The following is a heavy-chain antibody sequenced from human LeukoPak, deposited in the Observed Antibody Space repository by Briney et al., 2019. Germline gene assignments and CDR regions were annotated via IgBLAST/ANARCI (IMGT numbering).Heavy chain of an antibody. CDR1: GYTFTSYG. D-gene: IGHD3-10*01. V-gene: IGHV1-18*01. J-gene: IGHJ4*02. CDR3: ARDAGVTYYYGSDFDY. CDR2: ISAYNGNT. Sequence: ASVKVSCKASGYTFTSYGISWVRQAPGQGLEWMGWISAYNGNTNYAQKLQGRVTMTTDTSTSTAYMELRSLRSDDTAVYYCARDAGVTYYYGSDFDYWGQGTLVTVSS.